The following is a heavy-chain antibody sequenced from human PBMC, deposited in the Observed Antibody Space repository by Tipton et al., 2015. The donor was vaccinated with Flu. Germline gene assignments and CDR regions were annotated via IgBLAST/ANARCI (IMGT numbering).Heavy chain of an antibody. V-gene: IGHV4-38-2*01. CDR2: ISHSGSS. Sequence: TLSLTCSVSGDPIGIDYYWGWIRQPPGKGLEWIGTISHSGSSYYKPSLKSRLTISLDTFQNHFSLKLNSVTAADTAVYYCLRSTYYYGSGSSDYWGQGTLVIVSS. D-gene: IGHD3-10*01. J-gene: IGHJ4*02. CDR1: GDPIGIDYY. CDR3: LRSTYYYGSGSSDY.